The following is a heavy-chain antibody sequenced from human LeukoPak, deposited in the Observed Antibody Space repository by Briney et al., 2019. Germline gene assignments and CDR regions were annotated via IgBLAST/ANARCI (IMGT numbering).Heavy chain of an antibody. V-gene: IGHV1-18*01. Sequence: GASVKVSCKASGYTFTSYGISWVRQAPGQGLEWMGWIGAYNGNTNYAQKLQGRVTMTTDTSTSTAYMELRSLRSDDTAVYYCARGEIVVAPHPSLVLDPWGQGTLVTVSS. J-gene: IGHJ5*02. CDR2: IGAYNGNT. D-gene: IGHD3-22*01. CDR1: GYTFTSYG. CDR3: ARGEIVVAPHPSLVLDP.